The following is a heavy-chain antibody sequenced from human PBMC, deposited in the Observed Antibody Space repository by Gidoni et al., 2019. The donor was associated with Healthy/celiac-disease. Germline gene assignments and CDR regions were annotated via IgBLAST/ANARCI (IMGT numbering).Heavy chain of an antibody. CDR3: ARAVVVPAARYYYYGMDV. Sequence: QVQLQQWGAGLLKPSETLSLTCAVYGGSFSGYYWSWIRQPPGKGLEWIGEINHSGSTNYNPSLKSRVTISVDTSKNQFSLKLSSVTAADTAVYYCARAVVVPAARYYYYGMDVWGQGTTVTVSS. D-gene: IGHD2-2*01. CDR2: INHSGST. J-gene: IGHJ6*02. V-gene: IGHV4-34*01. CDR1: GGSFSGYY.